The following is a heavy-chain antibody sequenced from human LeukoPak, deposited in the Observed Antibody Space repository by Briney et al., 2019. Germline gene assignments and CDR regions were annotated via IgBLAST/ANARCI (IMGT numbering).Heavy chain of an antibody. CDR2: IYYRGST. CDR3: ARRRYYDSTGYLD. Sequence: PSETLSLTCTISGDSISSSRYYWGWIRQPQGKGLEWIGDIYYRGSTYYDPSLKSRVSISIDTSNNQFSLTLNSVTAADTALYFCARRRYYDSTGYLDWGQGTLVTVSS. V-gene: IGHV4-39*01. D-gene: IGHD3-22*01. J-gene: IGHJ1*01. CDR1: GDSISSSRYY.